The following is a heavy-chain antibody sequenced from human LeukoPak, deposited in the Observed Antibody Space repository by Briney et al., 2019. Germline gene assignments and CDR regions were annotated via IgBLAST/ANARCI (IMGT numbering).Heavy chain of an antibody. CDR1: GFTFGDYA. D-gene: IGHD2-15*01. CDR3: TRVLCSGGSCYSPTRFDY. Sequence: PGGSLRLSCTASGFTFGDYAMSWVRQAPGKGLEWVGFIRSKAYGGTTEYAASVKGRFTISRDDSKSIAYLQMNSLKTEDTAVYYCTRVLCSGGSCYSPTRFDYWGQGTLVTVSS. V-gene: IGHV3-49*04. CDR2: IRSKAYGGTT. J-gene: IGHJ4*02.